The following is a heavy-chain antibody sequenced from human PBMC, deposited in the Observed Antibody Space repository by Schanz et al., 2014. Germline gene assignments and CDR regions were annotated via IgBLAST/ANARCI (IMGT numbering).Heavy chain of an antibody. CDR1: GFTFSRYG. J-gene: IGHJ6*02. CDR3: ARSGVDV. Sequence: VHLVESGGGVVQPGRSLRLSCAASGFTFSRYGMHWVRQAPGKGLEWVSCITGGSTTYTYYADSVRGRFTISRDNANSSVYLQMNSLRAEDTAVYYCARSGVDVWGQGTTVTVSS. D-gene: IGHD3-10*01. V-gene: IGHV3-21*01. CDR2: ITGGSTTYT.